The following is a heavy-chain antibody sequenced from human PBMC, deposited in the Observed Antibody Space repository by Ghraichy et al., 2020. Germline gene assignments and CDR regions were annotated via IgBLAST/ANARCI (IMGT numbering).Heavy chain of an antibody. CDR2: VHYTGRT. CDR1: GDSVSGGNYY. V-gene: IGHV4-61*01. J-gene: IGHJ4*02. Sequence: SETLSLTCTVSGDSVSGGNYYYSWIRQPPGKGVEWIGYVHYTGRTIYSPSLKSRVTISIDTSKSQISLKVISVTSADTAVYYCARTAEGGGYWGQGVLVTVSS. D-gene: IGHD2-21*02. CDR3: ARTAEGGGY.